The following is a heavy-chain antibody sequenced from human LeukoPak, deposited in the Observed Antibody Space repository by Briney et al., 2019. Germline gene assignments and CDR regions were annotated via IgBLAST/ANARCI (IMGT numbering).Heavy chain of an antibody. D-gene: IGHD2-15*01. Sequence: GGSLRLSCAASGFTFSSYAMSWVRQAPGKGLEWVSAISGSGGSTYYADSVKGRFTISRDNSKNTLYLQMNSLRAEDTAVYYCAKDFGKSFCSGGSCWFPPWFDPWGQGTLVTVSS. J-gene: IGHJ5*02. CDR1: GFTFSSYA. CDR2: ISGSGGST. CDR3: AKDFGKSFCSGGSCWFPPWFDP. V-gene: IGHV3-23*01.